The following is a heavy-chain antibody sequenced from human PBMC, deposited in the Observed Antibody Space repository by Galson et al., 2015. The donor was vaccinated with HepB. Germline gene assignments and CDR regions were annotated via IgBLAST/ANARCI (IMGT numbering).Heavy chain of an antibody. D-gene: IGHD6-13*01. Sequence: SLRLSCAASGFTFSSYAMSWVRQAPGKGLEWVSAISGSGGSTYYADSVKGRFTISRDNSKNTLYLQMNSLRAEDTAVYYCAKDRSSSWCFDYWGQGTLVTVSS. J-gene: IGHJ4*02. CDR1: GFTFSSYA. CDR2: ISGSGGST. CDR3: AKDRSSSWCFDY. V-gene: IGHV3-23*01.